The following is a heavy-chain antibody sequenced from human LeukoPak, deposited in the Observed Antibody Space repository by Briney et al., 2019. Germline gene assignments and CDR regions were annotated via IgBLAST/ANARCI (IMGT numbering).Heavy chain of an antibody. Sequence: SETLSLTCTDPGVSISSYYRSWIRQPPGKGLEWIGYIYYSGSTNYNPSLKSRVTISVDTSKNQFSLKLSSVTAADTAVYYCARGSTVFDYWGQGTLVTVSS. CDR2: IYYSGST. V-gene: IGHV4-59*01. J-gene: IGHJ4*02. CDR3: ARGSTVFDY. CDR1: GVSISSYY. D-gene: IGHD4-11*01.